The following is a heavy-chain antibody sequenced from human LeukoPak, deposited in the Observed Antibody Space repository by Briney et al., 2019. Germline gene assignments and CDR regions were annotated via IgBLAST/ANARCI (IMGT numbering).Heavy chain of an antibody. J-gene: IGHJ4*02. V-gene: IGHV3-23*01. CDR2: ISGSGGGT. D-gene: IGHD3-22*01. CDR3: AKGDSSGYYYSYFDY. CDR1: GFALRNHD. Sequence: GGSLRLSCAASGFALRNHDMSWVRQAPGKGLEWVSVISGSGGGTYYADSVKGRFTISRDNSENTLSLQMNSLRAEDTAVYYCAKGDSSGYYYSYFDYWGQGALVTVSS.